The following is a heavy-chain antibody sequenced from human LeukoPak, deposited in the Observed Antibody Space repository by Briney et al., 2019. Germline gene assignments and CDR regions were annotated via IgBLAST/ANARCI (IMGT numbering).Heavy chain of an antibody. Sequence: SETQSLICTVSGGSISSSNYYWGWIRQPPGKGLEWIGSIYYSGSTYYNPSLKSRVTISVDTSKNQFSLKLSSVTAADTAMYYCARGRDGYNNYWGQGTLVTVSS. CDR1: GGSISSSNYY. CDR3: ARGRDGYNNY. J-gene: IGHJ4*02. CDR2: IYYSGST. D-gene: IGHD5-24*01. V-gene: IGHV4-39*07.